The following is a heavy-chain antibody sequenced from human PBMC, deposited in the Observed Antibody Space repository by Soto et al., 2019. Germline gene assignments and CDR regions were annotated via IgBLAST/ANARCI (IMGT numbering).Heavy chain of an antibody. Sequence: EAQLVESGGGLAQRGGSLRLSCEASGFGFRSYSMNWVRKVPGKGREWVSYISTSGGTIYYADSVKGRFTSSGDNVKKSQFLQMDSLKDEDTAVYYCARDRMRWTEILTGYLDYYDYWGEGTLVAVSS. CDR2: ISTSGGTI. J-gene: IGHJ4*02. V-gene: IGHV3-48*02. D-gene: IGHD3-9*01. CDR1: GFGFRSYS. CDR3: ARDRMRWTEILTGYLDYYDY.